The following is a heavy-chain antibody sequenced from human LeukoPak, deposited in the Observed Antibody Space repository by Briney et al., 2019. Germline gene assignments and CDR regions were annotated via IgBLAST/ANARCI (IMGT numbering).Heavy chain of an antibody. CDR1: GYTFTGYY. V-gene: IGHV1-2*02. D-gene: IGHD5-12*01. CDR2: INPNSGGT. J-gene: IGHJ4*02. Sequence: ASVKVSCKASGYTFTGYYMHWVRQAPGQGLEWMGWINPNSGGTNYAQKFQGRVTMTRDTSISTAYMELSRLRSDDTAVYYCARVSGYDLGAFDCWGQGTLVTVSS. CDR3: ARVSGYDLGAFDC.